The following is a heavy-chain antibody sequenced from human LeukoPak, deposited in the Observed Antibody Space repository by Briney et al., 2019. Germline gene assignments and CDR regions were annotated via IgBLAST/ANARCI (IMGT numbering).Heavy chain of an antibody. CDR3: ARPSGWHDYGMDV. J-gene: IGHJ6*02. CDR1: GYRFTGYY. V-gene: IGHV1-2*02. Sequence: ASVKVSCKASGYRFTGYYMHWVGQAPAQGLEGVGWINLNRGVTYYTQNFQGRVTMTRDTSISTAYLELSRLTSDDTAVFYCARPSGWHDYGMDVWGQGTTVTVSS. D-gene: IGHD6-19*01. CDR2: INLNRGVT.